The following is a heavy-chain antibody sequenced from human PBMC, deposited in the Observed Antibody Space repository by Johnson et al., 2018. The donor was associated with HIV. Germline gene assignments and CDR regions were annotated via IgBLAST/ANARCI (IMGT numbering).Heavy chain of an antibody. CDR2: IYSGGST. D-gene: IGHD3-22*01. CDR1: GFTFSDYY. J-gene: IGHJ3*02. CDR3: ARDSKARFPTITMIDAFDI. V-gene: IGHV3-66*01. Sequence: VQLVESGGGLVKPGGSLRLSCAASGFTFSDYYMSWVRQAPGKGLEWVSVIYSGGSTFYADSVKGRFTISRDNSKNTLYLQMNSLRTEDTAVYYCARDSKARFPTITMIDAFDIWGQGTMVTVSS.